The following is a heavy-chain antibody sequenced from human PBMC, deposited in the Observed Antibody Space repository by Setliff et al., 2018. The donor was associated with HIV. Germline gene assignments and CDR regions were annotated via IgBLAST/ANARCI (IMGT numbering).Heavy chain of an antibody. D-gene: IGHD2-21*01. CDR3: ARGHTWNY. Sequence: SETLSLTCTVSGGSISSGDYSWNWMRQTPGKGLEWIGSFHYSGSTSYNPSLRSRVTISVDTSKNQFSLRLSSVTAADTAVYYCARGHTWNYWGQGTLVTVSS. CDR2: FHYSGST. CDR1: GGSISSGDYS. V-gene: IGHV4-39*07. J-gene: IGHJ4*02.